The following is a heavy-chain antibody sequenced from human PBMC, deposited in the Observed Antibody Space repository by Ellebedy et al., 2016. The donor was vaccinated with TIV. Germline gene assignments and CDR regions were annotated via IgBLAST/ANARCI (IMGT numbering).Heavy chain of an antibody. Sequence: PGGSLRLSCAASGFTFSSYAMSWVRQAPGKGLEWVSYISSGGSTMKYADSAKGRFTISRDNADNSLYLQMNSLRADDTAVYYCARDRTGVLDIWGQGTMVTVSS. V-gene: IGHV3-48*03. CDR1: GFTFSSYA. CDR3: ARDRTGVLDI. J-gene: IGHJ3*02. CDR2: ISSGGSTM. D-gene: IGHD3-10*01.